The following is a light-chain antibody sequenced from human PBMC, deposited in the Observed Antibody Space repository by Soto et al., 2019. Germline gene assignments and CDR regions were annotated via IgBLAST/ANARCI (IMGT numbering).Light chain of an antibody. J-gene: IGLJ2*01. V-gene: IGLV2-14*01. CDR1: SSDVGGYNY. CDR3: SSYTSSSTVV. Sequence: QSVLTQPASVSGSPGQSITISCTGTSSDVGGYNYVSWYQQHPGKAPKLMIYEVSNRPSGVSNSFSGSKSGNTASLTISGLQDEDEADYYFSSYTSSSTVVFGVGTKLTVL. CDR2: EVS.